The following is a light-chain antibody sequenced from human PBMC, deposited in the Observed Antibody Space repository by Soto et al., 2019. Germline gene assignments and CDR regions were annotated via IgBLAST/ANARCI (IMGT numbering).Light chain of an antibody. CDR3: QQTYSTPIT. Sequence: DIQMTQSPSSLSSCVGYICTIACGSSQSIIKDLNWYQQRPGKAPKLLIYAASSLQSGVPSRFSGSGSGTDFTLTISSLQPEDFVTYYCQQTYSTPITFGQGTRLE. CDR1: QSIIKD. CDR2: AAS. V-gene: IGKV1-39*01. J-gene: IGKJ5*01.